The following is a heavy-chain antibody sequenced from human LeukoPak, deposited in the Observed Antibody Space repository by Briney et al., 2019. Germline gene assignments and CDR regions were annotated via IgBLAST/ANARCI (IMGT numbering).Heavy chain of an antibody. D-gene: IGHD4-17*01. CDR2: SYPGDSDT. CDR3: ARHLDDYVDYYFDY. J-gene: IGHJ4*02. Sequence: GESLKISCKGSGYSFTNYWIGWVRQMPGKGLEWMGISYPGDSDTRYSPSFQGQVTISVDKSISTAYLQWSSLKASDTAMYYCARHLDDYVDYYFDYWGQGTLVTVSS. CDR1: GYSFTNYW. V-gene: IGHV5-51*01.